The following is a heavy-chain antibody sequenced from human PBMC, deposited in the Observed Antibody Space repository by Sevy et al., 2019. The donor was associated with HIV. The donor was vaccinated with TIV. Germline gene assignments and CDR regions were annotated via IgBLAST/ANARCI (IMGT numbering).Heavy chain of an antibody. V-gene: IGHV4-34*01. CDR2: INHSGST. CDR1: GGSFSGYY. J-gene: IGHJ4*02. Sequence: SETLSLTCAVYGGSFSGYYWSWIRQPPGKGLEWIGEINHSGSTNYNPSLKSRVTISVDTSKNQFYLKLSSVTAADTAVYYCARGQPYDILTGYYTPFDYWGQGTLVTVSS. CDR3: ARGQPYDILTGYYTPFDY. D-gene: IGHD3-9*01.